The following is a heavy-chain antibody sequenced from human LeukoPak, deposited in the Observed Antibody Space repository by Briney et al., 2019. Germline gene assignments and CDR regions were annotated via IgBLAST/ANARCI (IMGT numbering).Heavy chain of an antibody. CDR2: INPNSGGT. V-gene: IGHV1-2*02. D-gene: IGHD6-13*01. J-gene: IGHJ5*02. CDR3: ARAAVATGSTETFDP. Sequence: ASVKVSCKASGYTFTGYYMHWVRQAPGQGLEWMGWINPNSGGTNFAQKFQGRVTMSRDTSISAAYMELSRLRSDDTAVYYCARAAVATGSTETFDPWGQETLVTVSS. CDR1: GYTFTGYY.